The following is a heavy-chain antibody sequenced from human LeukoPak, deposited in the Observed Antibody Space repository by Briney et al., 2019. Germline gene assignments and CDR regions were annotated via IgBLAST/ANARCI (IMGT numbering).Heavy chain of an antibody. CDR3: AVTATSFDY. Sequence: PGRSLRLSCAASGFTFNNYGMHWVRQAPGKGLEWVALIWYDGTNKYYGDSVKGRFTISRDNSKNTLYLQMNSLRAEDTAVYYCAVTATSFDYWGQGTLVTVSS. CDR2: IWYDGTNK. D-gene: IGHD2-21*02. J-gene: IGHJ4*02. CDR1: GFTFNNYG. V-gene: IGHV3-33*01.